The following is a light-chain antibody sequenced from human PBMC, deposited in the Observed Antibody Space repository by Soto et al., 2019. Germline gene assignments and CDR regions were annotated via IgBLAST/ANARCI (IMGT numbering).Light chain of an antibody. J-gene: IGLJ1*01. CDR2: EVT. Sequence: QSALTQPPSASGSPGQSVTISCTGTSSDVGADNYVSWYQQHPGKAPKLMIYEVTNRPSGVPDRFSASKSGNTASLTVSGLQAEDEADYYCSSYAGFNNFLFGTGTKLNVL. CDR1: SSDVGADNY. V-gene: IGLV2-8*01. CDR3: SSYAGFNNFL.